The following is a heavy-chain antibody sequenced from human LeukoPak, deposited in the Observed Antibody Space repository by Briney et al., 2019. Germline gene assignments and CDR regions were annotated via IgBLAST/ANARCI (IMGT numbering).Heavy chain of an antibody. J-gene: IGHJ4*02. V-gene: IGHV4-59*01. CDR1: GGSISSYY. D-gene: IGHD3-10*01. Sequence: SETLSLTCTVSGGSISSYYWSWIRQPPGKGLEWIGYIYYSGSTNYNPSLKSRVTISVDTSKNQFSLKLSSVTAADTAVYYCARGSLITMVRDPRAPFDYWGQGTLVTVSS. CDR2: IYYSGST. CDR3: ARGSLITMVRDPRAPFDY.